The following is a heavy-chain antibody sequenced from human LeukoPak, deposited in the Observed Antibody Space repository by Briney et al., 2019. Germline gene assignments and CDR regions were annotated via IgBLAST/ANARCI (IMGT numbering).Heavy chain of an antibody. Sequence: GASVKVSCKASGYTFTGYYMHWVRQAPGQGLEWMGWISAYNGNTNYAQKLQGRVTMTTDTSTSTAYMELRSLRSDDTAVYYCARDTYYYDSSGYPSSLPGYWGQGTLVTVSS. CDR3: ARDTYYYDSSGYPSSLPGY. CDR2: ISAYNGNT. J-gene: IGHJ4*02. CDR1: GYTFTGYY. D-gene: IGHD3-22*01. V-gene: IGHV1-18*04.